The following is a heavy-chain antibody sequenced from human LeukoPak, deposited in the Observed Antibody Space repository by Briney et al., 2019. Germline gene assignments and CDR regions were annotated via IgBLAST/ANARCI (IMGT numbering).Heavy chain of an antibody. CDR2: TYHRSTWYS. J-gene: IGHJ4*02. CDR1: GDSVSSNSAA. D-gene: IGHD6-13*01. CDR3: ARYTSSWYLDF. Sequence: SQTLSLTCAISGDSVSSNSAAWTWIRQSPSRGLEWLGRTYHRSTWYSDYGPSVRGRITINPDTSKNQFSLQLISVTPEDTAVYYCARYTSSWYLDFWGQGTLVTVSS. V-gene: IGHV6-1*01.